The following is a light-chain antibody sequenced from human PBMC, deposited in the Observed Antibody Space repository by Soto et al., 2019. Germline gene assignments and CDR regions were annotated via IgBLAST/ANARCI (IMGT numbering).Light chain of an antibody. CDR3: QQSYSTPPT. CDR1: QSIISY. V-gene: IGKV1-39*01. CDR2: AAS. Sequence: DIQMTQSPSSLSASVGDRVTITCRSSQSIISYLNWYQQKPGKAPNLLIYAASSLQSGVPSRFSGSGSGTEFTLTISSLQPEDSAIYYCQQSYSTPPTFGQGTKVEIK. J-gene: IGKJ1*01.